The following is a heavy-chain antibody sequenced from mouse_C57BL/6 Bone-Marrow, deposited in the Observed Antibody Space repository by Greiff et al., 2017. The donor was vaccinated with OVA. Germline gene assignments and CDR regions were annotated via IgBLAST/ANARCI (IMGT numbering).Heavy chain of an antibody. J-gene: IGHJ3*01. CDR1: GYTFTSYW. CDR3: ARRDYYGSRPWFAY. CDR2: IDPSDSYT. Sequence: QVQLQQPGAELVMPGASVKLSCKASGYTFTSYWMHWVKQRPGQGLEWIGEIDPSDSYTNYNQKFKGKSTLTVDKSSSTAYMQLSSLTSEDSAVDYCARRDYYGSRPWFAYWGQGTLVTVSA. V-gene: IGHV1-69*01. D-gene: IGHD1-1*01.